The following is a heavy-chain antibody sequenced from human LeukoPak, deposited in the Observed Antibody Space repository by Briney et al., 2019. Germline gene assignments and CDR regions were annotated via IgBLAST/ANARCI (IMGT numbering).Heavy chain of an antibody. J-gene: IGHJ4*02. D-gene: IGHD3-22*01. CDR1: GYTFIGHY. Sequence: ASVKVSCKASGYTFIGHYMHWVRQAPGQGLEWMGRINPNSGGTNYAQKFQGRVTMTRDTSINTAYMELSRLRSDDTAVYYCARAYYYDGGPYTLDYWGQGTLVTVSS. CDR3: ARAYYYDGGPYTLDY. CDR2: INPNSGGT. V-gene: IGHV1-2*06.